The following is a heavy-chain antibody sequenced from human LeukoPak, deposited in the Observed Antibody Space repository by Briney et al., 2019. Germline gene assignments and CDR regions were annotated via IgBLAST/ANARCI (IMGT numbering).Heavy chain of an antibody. J-gene: IGHJ5*02. Sequence: SKTLSLTCAVYGGSFSGYYCSWIRQPPGKGLEWIGEINHSGSTNYNPSLKSRVTISVDTSKNQFSLKLSSVTAADTAVYYCATAPGVCGGDCHMDWFDPWGQGTLVTVSS. CDR3: ATAPGVCGGDCHMDWFDP. CDR1: GGSFSGYY. V-gene: IGHV4-34*01. D-gene: IGHD2-21*02. CDR2: INHSGST.